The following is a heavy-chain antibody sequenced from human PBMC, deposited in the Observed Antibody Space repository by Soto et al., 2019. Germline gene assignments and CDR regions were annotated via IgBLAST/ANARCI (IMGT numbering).Heavy chain of an antibody. D-gene: IGHD3-22*01. CDR1: GFTFSSYA. CDR3: AREYEDGGYYDYYFDY. Sequence: QVQLVESGGGVVQPGRSLRLSCAASGFTFSSYAMHWVRQAPGKGLEWVAVISYDGSNKYYADSVKGRFTISRDNSKNTLYLQMNSLRAEDTAVYYCAREYEDGGYYDYYFDYWGQGTLVTVSS. J-gene: IGHJ4*02. CDR2: ISYDGSNK. V-gene: IGHV3-30-3*01.